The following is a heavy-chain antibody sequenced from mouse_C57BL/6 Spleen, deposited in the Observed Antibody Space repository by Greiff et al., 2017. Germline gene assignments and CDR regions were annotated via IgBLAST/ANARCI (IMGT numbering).Heavy chain of an antibody. CDR3: ARVAVGAPHYYAMDY. Sequence: VQLQQPGAELVKPGASVKMSCKASGYTFTSYWITWVKQRPGQGLEWIGDIYPGSGSTNYNEKFKSKATLTVDTSSSTAYMQLSSLTSEDSAVYYCARVAVGAPHYYAMDYWGQGTSVTVSS. J-gene: IGHJ4*01. CDR1: GYTFTSYW. CDR2: IYPGSGST. V-gene: IGHV1-55*01. D-gene: IGHD1-1*01.